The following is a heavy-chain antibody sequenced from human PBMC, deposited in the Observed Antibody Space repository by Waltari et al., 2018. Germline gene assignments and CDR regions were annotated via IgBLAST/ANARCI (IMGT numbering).Heavy chain of an antibody. CDR3: AREWLVLDY. Sequence: EVQLVESGGGLVQPGGSLRLSCAASGFTFSSYEMNWVRQAPGKGLEWVSYISSSGSTIYYADSVKGRFTISRENAKNSLYLKMNSLRAEDTAVYYWAREWLVLDYWAREPWSPSPQ. CDR2: ISSSGSTI. V-gene: IGHV3-48*03. D-gene: IGHD6-19*01. CDR1: GFTFSSYE. J-gene: IGHJ4*02.